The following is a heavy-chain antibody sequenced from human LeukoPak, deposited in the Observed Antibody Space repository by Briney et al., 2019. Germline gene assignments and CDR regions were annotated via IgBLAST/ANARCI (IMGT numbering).Heavy chain of an antibody. Sequence: GGSLRLSCAASGFTFSSYGMHWVRQAPGKGLEWVAFIRYDGSNKYYADSVKGRFTISRDNSKNTLYLHVNSLRPEDTAVYYCAKVRWDPRELLLALDYWGQGTLVTVSS. V-gene: IGHV3-30*02. J-gene: IGHJ4*02. D-gene: IGHD1-26*01. CDR3: AKVRWDPRELLLALDY. CDR2: IRYDGSNK. CDR1: GFTFSSYG.